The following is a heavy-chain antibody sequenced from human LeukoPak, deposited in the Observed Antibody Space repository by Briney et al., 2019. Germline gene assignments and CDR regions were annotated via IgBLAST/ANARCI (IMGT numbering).Heavy chain of an antibody. V-gene: IGHV3-9*01. D-gene: IGHD2-21*02. CDR2: ISWNSGSI. J-gene: IGHJ3*02. Sequence: GGSLRLSCAASGFTFEDYAMHWVRHAPGKGLEWVSGISWNSGSIGYADSVKGRFTISRDNAKNSLYLQMNSLRAEDTALYYCARHCGGDCYFWAFDIWGQGTMVTVSS. CDR1: GFTFEDYA. CDR3: ARHCGGDCYFWAFDI.